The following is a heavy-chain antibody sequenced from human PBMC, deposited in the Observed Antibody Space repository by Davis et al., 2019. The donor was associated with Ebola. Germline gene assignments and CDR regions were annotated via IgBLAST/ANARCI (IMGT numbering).Heavy chain of an antibody. Sequence: SVKVSCKASGGTFSSYAISWVRQAPGQGLEWMGGIIPIFGTANYAQKFQGRVTITADESTSTAYMELSSLRSEDTAVYYCARDRKEWSVDWFDPWGQGTLVTVSS. CDR3: ARDRKEWSVDWFDP. CDR2: IIPIFGTA. D-gene: IGHD3-3*01. J-gene: IGHJ5*02. V-gene: IGHV1-69*13. CDR1: GGTFSSYA.